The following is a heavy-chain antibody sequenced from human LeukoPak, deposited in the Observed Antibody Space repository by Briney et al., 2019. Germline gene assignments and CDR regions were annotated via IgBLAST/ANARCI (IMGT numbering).Heavy chain of an antibody. CDR2: IIPAFGAA. CDR1: GGTFISHA. Sequence: GASVKVSCKASGGTFISHAISWERQAPGQGLEWMGGIIPAFGAANYAQKFQGRVTITADDSTSTAYMELSSLKSEDTAVYYCARGREITLIATRYYFDYWGQGTLVTVSS. D-gene: IGHD3-22*01. CDR3: ARGREITLIATRYYFDY. V-gene: IGHV1-69*13. J-gene: IGHJ4*02.